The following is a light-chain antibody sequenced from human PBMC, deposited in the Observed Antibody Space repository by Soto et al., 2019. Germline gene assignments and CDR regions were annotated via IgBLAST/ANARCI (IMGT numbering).Light chain of an antibody. Sequence: EIVFKHSPGTLSLSPGERATLSCRASQSVTSDYLAWYQQTPGQAPRLLIHGASSRATGIPDMFSGSGSGTDFTLTISRLEPEDFAVYYCQQYGRPFGQGTKVGIK. CDR2: GAS. CDR1: QSVTSDY. J-gene: IGKJ1*01. CDR3: QQYGRP. V-gene: IGKV3-20*01.